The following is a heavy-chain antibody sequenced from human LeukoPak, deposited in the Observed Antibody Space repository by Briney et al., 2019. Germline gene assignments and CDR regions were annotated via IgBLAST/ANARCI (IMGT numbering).Heavy chain of an antibody. CDR2: ISHSGST. Sequence: SETLSLTCTVSGGSINSSYWNWIRQSPGKGLEWIGYISHSGSTNYNPSLRSRVTMSVDTSKNQFSLKLSSVTAADTAVYYCARGSSNYGNGYYYYYMDVWGKGTTVTVSS. V-gene: IGHV4-59*12. CDR1: GGSINSSY. D-gene: IGHD4-11*01. CDR3: ARGSSNYGNGYYYYYMDV. J-gene: IGHJ6*03.